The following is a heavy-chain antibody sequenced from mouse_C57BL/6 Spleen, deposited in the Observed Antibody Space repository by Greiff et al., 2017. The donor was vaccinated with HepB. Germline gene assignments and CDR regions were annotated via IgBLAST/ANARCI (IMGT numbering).Heavy chain of an antibody. V-gene: IGHV1-82*01. CDR3: ARSDGTPWFAY. CDR2: IYPGDGDT. J-gene: IGHJ3*01. Sequence: QVQLKESGPELVKPGASVKISCEASGYAFSSSWMNWVKQRPGKGLEWIGRIYPGDGDTNYNGKFKGKATLTADKSSSTAYMQLSSLTSEDSAVYFCARSDGTPWFAYWGQGTLVTVSA. D-gene: IGHD1-1*01. CDR1: GYAFSSSW.